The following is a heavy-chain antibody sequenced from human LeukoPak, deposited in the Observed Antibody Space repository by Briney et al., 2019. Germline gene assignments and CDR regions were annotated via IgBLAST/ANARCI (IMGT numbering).Heavy chain of an antibody. CDR3: GRSLITMVRGVIAH. CDR1: GFTFSSYA. CDR2: ISGSGGST. J-gene: IGHJ4*02. V-gene: IGHV3-23*01. Sequence: GGSLRLSCAASGFTFSSYAMSWVRQAPGKGLEWVSAISGSGGSTYYADSVKGRFTISRDNSKNTLYLQMNSLRAEDTAVYYCGRSLITMVRGVIAHWGQGTLVTVSS. D-gene: IGHD3-10*01.